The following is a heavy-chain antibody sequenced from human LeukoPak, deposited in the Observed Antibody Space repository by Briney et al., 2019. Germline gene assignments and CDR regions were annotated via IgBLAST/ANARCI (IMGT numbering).Heavy chain of an antibody. J-gene: IGHJ4*02. V-gene: IGHV3-48*01. D-gene: IGHD1-14*01. CDR1: GDTFSGHS. CDR2: IGYGGSPI. CDR3: AKEDEPQGRFEF. Sequence: GGSLRLSCEASGDTFSGHSVIWVRQAPGKGLEWISYIGYGGSPIHFADSVKGRFGISRDDAKNSLYLYINTLRAEDTAIYYCAKEDEPQGRFEFWGQGNLV.